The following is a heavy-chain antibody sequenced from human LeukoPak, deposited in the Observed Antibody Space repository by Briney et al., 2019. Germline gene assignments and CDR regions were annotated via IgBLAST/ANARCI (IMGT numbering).Heavy chain of an antibody. D-gene: IGHD2-15*01. J-gene: IGHJ4*02. V-gene: IGHV5-51*01. CDR1: GYSFSSYW. CDR2: IYPGDSDT. CDR3: ARGEMRYCSGGYCYDY. Sequence: GESLKISCKGSGYSFSSYWIAWVRQMPGKGLEWMGIIYPGDSDTRYSPSFQGQVTISADKSISTAYLQWSSLKASDTAMYYCARGEMRYCSGGYCYDYCGQGTLVTVSS.